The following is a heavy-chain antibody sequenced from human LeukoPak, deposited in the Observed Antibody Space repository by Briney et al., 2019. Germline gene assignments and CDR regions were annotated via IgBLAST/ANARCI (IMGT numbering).Heavy chain of an antibody. V-gene: IGHV3-23*01. Sequence: GVFLRLSCAASGLTISRYAMSWVRQAPGKGLEWVSVIGASGGSTYYADSVKGRFTISRDNSKNTLYLQMNSLRAEDTAVYYCAKHPSYTSNWYYFDYWGQGTLVTVSS. CDR1: GLTISRYA. D-gene: IGHD6-13*01. CDR3: AKHPSYTSNWYYFDY. J-gene: IGHJ4*02. CDR2: IGASGGST.